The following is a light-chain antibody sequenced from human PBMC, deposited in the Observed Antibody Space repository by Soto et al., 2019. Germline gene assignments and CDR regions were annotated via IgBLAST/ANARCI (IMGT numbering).Light chain of an antibody. CDR2: GAS. CDR3: EQHNNWPRYT. CDR1: QSVSSN. Sequence: EIVMTQSPATLSVSPGERATLSCRASQSVSSNLAWYQQKPGQAPRLLIYGASTRATGIPARFSGSGSGTEFTLAISILQSENFAVYYCEQHNNWPRYTFGQGTKLEIK. J-gene: IGKJ2*01. V-gene: IGKV3-15*01.